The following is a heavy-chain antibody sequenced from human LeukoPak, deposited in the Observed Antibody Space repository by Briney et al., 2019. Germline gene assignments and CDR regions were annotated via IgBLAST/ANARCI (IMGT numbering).Heavy chain of an antibody. V-gene: IGHV3-23*01. CDR3: AREPPVWRESLPSRHFDY. CDR1: GFTFSSYA. J-gene: IGHJ4*02. Sequence: GGSLRLSCAASGFTFSSYAMSWVRQAPGKGLEWVSSISGSGGSTYYADSVKGRFTISRDDSKNTLYIQMNSLRAEDTAVYYCAREPPVWRESLPSRHFDYWGQGTLVTVSS. CDR2: ISGSGGST. D-gene: IGHD1-26*01.